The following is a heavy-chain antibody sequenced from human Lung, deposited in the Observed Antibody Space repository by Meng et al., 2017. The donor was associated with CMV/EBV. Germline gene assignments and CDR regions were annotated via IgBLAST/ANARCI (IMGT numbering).Heavy chain of an antibody. V-gene: IGHV3-74*01. J-gene: IGHJ4*02. CDR1: GININTYW. CDR2: IYSDGIST. Sequence: GESLKISCAVSGININTYWMHWVRQDPGKGLVWLSRIYSDGISTRYADSVKGRFTISRDNTKNTLYLQMNGLRAEDTAVYYRAREPGRGAFDIWGQGTLVTVSS. CDR3: AREPGRGAFDI. D-gene: IGHD1-26*01.